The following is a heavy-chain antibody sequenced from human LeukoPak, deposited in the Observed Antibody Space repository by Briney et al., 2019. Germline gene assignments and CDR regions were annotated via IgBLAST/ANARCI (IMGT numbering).Heavy chain of an antibody. J-gene: IGHJ4*02. V-gene: IGHV4-59*01. Sequence: PSETLSLTCSVSDVSIRSYYWSWIRQPPGKGLEWIGHVYYSGTIKYNPSLKSRVTISVDVPNNQFSLNLRSVTAADTAVYYRARVRDGYYPEMDYWAQGTLVTVSS. CDR1: DVSIRSYY. CDR2: VYYSGTI. D-gene: IGHD5-24*01. CDR3: ARVRDGYYPEMDY.